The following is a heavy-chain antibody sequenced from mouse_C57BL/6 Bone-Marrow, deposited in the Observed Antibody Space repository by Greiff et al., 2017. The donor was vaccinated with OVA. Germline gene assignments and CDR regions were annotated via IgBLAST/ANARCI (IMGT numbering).Heavy chain of an antibody. CDR1: GFNIKDDY. Sequence: VQLKQSGAELVRPGASVKLSCTASGFNIKDDYMHWVKQRPEQGLEWIGWIDPENGDTEYASKFQGKATITVDNSSNTAYLQLSSLTSEDTAVYYSTEVYYLDYWGQGTALTVSS. CDR3: TEVYYLDY. V-gene: IGHV14-4*01. J-gene: IGHJ2*01. CDR2: IDPENGDT.